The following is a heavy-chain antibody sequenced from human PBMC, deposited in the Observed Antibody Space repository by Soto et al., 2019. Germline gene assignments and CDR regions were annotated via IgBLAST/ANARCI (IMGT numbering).Heavy chain of an antibody. J-gene: IGHJ4*02. CDR3: ARGLGSVTTSSFDY. V-gene: IGHV3-21*01. Sequence: LSLTCAASGFTFSSYSMNWVRQAPGNGLEWVSSISSSSYIYYADSVKGRFTISRDNAKNSLYLQMNSLRAEDTAVYYCARGLGSVTTSSFDYWGQGTLVTVSS. CDR2: ISSSSYI. D-gene: IGHD4-4*01. CDR1: GFTFSSYS.